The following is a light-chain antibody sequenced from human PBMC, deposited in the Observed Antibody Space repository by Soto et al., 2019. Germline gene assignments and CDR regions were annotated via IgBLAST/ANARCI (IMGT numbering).Light chain of an antibody. CDR1: QTISSN. Sequence: VLTQSPATLSVSPGERAIVSCRASQTISSNLAWYQQKPGQAPRLLFYGASTRATDIAARFSGSGSGTEFTLTISSLQSEDFAVYYCQQYNNWPITFGQGTRLEIK. V-gene: IGKV3-15*01. J-gene: IGKJ5*01. CDR2: GAS. CDR3: QQYNNWPIT.